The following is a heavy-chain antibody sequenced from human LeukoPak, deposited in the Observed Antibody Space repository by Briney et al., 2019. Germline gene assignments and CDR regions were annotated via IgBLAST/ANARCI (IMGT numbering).Heavy chain of an antibody. J-gene: IGHJ4*02. CDR3: ARVKDGAFDY. CDR1: GGSVSSGSYY. D-gene: IGHD5-24*01. Sequence: TTSETLSLTCTVSGGSVSSGSYYWSWIRQPAGKGLEWIGRIYTSGSTNYNPSLKSRVTISVDTSKNQFSLKLSSVTAADTAVYYCARVKDGAFDYWGQGTLVTVSS. V-gene: IGHV4-61*02. CDR2: IYTSGST.